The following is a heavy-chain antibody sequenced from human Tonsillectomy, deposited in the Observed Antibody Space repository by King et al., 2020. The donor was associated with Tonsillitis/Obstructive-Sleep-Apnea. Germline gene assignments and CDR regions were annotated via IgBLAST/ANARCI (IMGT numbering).Heavy chain of an antibody. V-gene: IGHV5-51*01. CDR3: ARHGSGGSWGAFDI. CDR1: GYGYTTFW. CDR2: IYPGDSDT. D-gene: IGHD2-15*01. J-gene: IGHJ3*02. Sequence: QLVQSGPEVKKPGESLKISCQSSGYGYTTFWIGWVRQMPGKGLEWMGIIYPGDSDTTYSPSFQGQVTMSVDKSINTAYLQWSSLKAPDTAIYYCARHGSGGSWGAFDIWGQGTVVTVSS.